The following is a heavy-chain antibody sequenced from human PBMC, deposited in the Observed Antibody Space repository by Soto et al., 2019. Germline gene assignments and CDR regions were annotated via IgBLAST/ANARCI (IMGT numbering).Heavy chain of an antibody. CDR2: ISAYNGNT. V-gene: IGHV1-18*01. D-gene: IGHD4-17*01. J-gene: IGHJ3*02. CDR3: ALDYQLTRGYGADLDAFDI. CDR1: GYTFTSYG. Sequence: QVQLVQSGAEVKKPGASVKVSCKASGYTFTSYGISWVRQAPGQGLEWMGWISAYNGNTNYAQKLQGRVTMTTDTSPSTAYMELRSLRSDDTAVYYCALDYQLTRGYGADLDAFDIWGQGTMVTVSS.